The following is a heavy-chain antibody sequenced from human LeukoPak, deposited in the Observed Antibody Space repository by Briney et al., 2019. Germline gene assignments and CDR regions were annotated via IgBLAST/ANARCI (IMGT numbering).Heavy chain of an antibody. CDR1: GGSFSGYY. Sequence: SETLSLTCAVYGGSFSGYYWSWNRQPPGKGLEWIGEINHSGSTNYNPSLKSRVTISVDTSKNQFSLKLSSVTAADTAVYYCARQIGGPFDYWGQGTLVTVSS. D-gene: IGHD1-26*01. CDR3: ARQIGGPFDY. CDR2: INHSGST. J-gene: IGHJ4*02. V-gene: IGHV4-34*01.